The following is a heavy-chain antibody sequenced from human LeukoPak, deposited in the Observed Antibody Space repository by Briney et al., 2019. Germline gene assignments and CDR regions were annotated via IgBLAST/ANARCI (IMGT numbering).Heavy chain of an antibody. CDR2: INHSGST. Sequence: SETLSLTCAVYGGSFSGYYWSWIRQPPGKGLEWIGEINHSGSTNYNPSLKSRVTISVDTSKNQFSLKLSSVTAEDTAVYYCARGPQRGIAVALYYYYGMDVWGQGTTVTVSS. CDR3: ARGPQRGIAVALYYYYGMDV. D-gene: IGHD6-19*01. CDR1: GGSFSGYY. V-gene: IGHV4-34*01. J-gene: IGHJ6*02.